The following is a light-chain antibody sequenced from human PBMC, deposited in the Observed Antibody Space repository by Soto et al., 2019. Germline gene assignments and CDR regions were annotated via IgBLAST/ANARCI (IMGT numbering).Light chain of an antibody. CDR1: SSDAGGYNY. CDR3: SSYTSSSTLYV. J-gene: IGLJ1*01. V-gene: IGLV2-14*01. CDR2: DVS. Sequence: QSVLTQPASVPGSPGQSITISCTGTSSDAGGYNYVSWYQQHPGKAPKLMIYDVSNRPSGVSNRFSGSKSGNTASLTISGLQAEDEADYYCSSYTSSSTLYVFGTGTKVTVL.